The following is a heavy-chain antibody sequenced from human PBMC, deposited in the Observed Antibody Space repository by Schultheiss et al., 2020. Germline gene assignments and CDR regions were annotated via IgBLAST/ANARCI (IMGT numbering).Heavy chain of an antibody. V-gene: IGHV3-23*01. CDR1: GFTFSSYG. D-gene: IGHD2-21*01. J-gene: IGHJ5*02. CDR3: AKAFPSQRFDP. Sequence: GGSLRLSCAASGFTFSSYGMHWVRQAPGKGLEWVSAISGSGGSTYYADSVKGRFTVSRDNSKNTLYLQMNSLRAEDTAVYYCAKAFPSQRFDPWGQGTLVTVSS. CDR2: ISGSGGST.